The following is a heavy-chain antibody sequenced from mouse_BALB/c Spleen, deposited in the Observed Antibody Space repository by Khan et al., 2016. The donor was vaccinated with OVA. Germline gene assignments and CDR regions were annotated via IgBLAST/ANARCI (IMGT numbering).Heavy chain of an antibody. J-gene: IGHJ4*01. Sequence: EVELVESGGGVVKPGGSLKLSCSASGFTFSSFAMSWVRQTPEKRLEWVATISSGGHYTFYPDSVKGRFTISRDNARNTLYLQMSTLRSQDTATYSCARSVVDDYAMDYWGQGTSVTVSS. CDR1: GFTFSSFA. V-gene: IGHV5-9-3*01. CDR3: ARSVVDDYAMDY. CDR2: ISSGGHYT. D-gene: IGHD1-1*02.